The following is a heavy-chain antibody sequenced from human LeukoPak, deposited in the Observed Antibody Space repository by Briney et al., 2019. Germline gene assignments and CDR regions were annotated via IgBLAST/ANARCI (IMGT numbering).Heavy chain of an antibody. CDR2: INHSGST. D-gene: IGHD2-2*01. Sequence: PSETLSLTCAVYGGSFSGYYWSWTRQPPGKGLEWIGEINHSGSTNYNPSLKGRVTISVDTSKNQFSLKLSSVTAADTAVYYCARGLSRDIVVVPAANNFDYWGQGTLVTVSS. CDR3: ARGLSRDIVVVPAANNFDY. V-gene: IGHV4-34*01. J-gene: IGHJ4*02. CDR1: GGSFSGYY.